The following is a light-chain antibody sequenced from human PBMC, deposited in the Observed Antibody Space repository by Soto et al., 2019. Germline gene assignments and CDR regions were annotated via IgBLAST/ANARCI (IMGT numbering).Light chain of an antibody. J-gene: IGKJ1*01. CDR3: QQYGSSPAT. V-gene: IGKV3-20*01. CDR2: RAS. CDR1: QSVSSNY. Sequence: EIVLTQSPGTLSLSPGERATLSCRASQSVSSNYLAWYHQKPGQAPSLLIDRASTRATGIPYRFSGSGSGTDFTLTISSLEPEDFAVYYCQQYGSSPATFGHGTKVEIK.